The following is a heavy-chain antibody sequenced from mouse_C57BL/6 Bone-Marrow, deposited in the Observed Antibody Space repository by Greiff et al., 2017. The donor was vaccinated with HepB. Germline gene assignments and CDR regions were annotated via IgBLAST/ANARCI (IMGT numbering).Heavy chain of an antibody. CDR3: VRPGYYAMDY. CDR1: GFSFNTYA. J-gene: IGHJ4*01. Sequence: EVQLQESGGGLVQPKGSLKLSCAASGFSFNTYAMNWVRQAPGKGLEWVARIRSKSNNYATYYADSVKDRFTISRDDSESMLYLQMNNLKTEDTAMYYCVRPGYYAMDYWGQGTSVTVSS. V-gene: IGHV10-1*01. CDR2: IRSKSNNYAT.